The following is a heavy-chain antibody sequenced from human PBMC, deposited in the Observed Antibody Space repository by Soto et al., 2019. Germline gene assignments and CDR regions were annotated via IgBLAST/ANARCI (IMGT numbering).Heavy chain of an antibody. V-gene: IGHV4-31*03. Sequence: QVQLQESGPGLVKPSQTLPLTCTVSGGSISSGNYYWSWIRQHPGKGLEWIGYIHYSGSTYYNPSLKSRVTISVDTSKNQFSLKLSSVTAADTAVYYCARAIPDTSVDYWGQGTLVTVSS. CDR2: IHYSGST. CDR1: GGSISSGNYY. D-gene: IGHD2-2*02. J-gene: IGHJ4*02. CDR3: ARAIPDTSVDY.